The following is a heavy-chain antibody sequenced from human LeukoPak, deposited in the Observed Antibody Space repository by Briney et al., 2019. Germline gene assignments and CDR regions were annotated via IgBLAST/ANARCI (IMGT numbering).Heavy chain of an antibody. D-gene: IGHD4-17*01. CDR2: INHSGST. J-gene: IGHJ5*02. CDR1: GGSFSGYY. V-gene: IGHV4-34*01. CDR3: ARRTVTTGGLNP. Sequence: PSETLSLTCAVYGGSFSGYYWSWIRQPPGKGLEWIGEINHSGSTNYNPSLKSRVTISVDTSKNQFSPKLSSVTAADTAVYYCARRTVTTGGLNPWGQGTLVTVSS.